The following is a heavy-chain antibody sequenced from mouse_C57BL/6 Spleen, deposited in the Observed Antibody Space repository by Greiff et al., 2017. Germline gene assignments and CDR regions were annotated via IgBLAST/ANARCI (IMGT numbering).Heavy chain of an antibody. CDR2: IRSKSNNYAT. Sequence: EVKLVESGGGLVQPKGSLKFSCAASGFSFNTYAMNWVRQAPGKGLEWVARIRSKSNNYATYYADSVKDRFTISRDDSEIMLYLQMNNVKTEDTAMYYCVRHGTAQAMDYWGQGTSVTVSS. CDR1: GFSFNTYA. V-gene: IGHV10-1*01. J-gene: IGHJ4*01. CDR3: VRHGTAQAMDY. D-gene: IGHD3-2*02.